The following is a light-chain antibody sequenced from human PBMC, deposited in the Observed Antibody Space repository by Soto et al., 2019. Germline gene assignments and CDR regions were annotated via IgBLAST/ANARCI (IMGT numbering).Light chain of an antibody. CDR1: QSISSY. CDR2: GAS. V-gene: IGKV1-39*01. CDR3: QQSYSAPWT. Sequence: DIQMTQSPSSLSAYVGDRVTITCRASQSISSYLNWYQQKPGKVPKLLIYGASSVQSGVPSRFSGGGSGTDVTLTISSLQPEDYAAYYCQQSYSAPWTFGQGTEVEIK. J-gene: IGKJ1*01.